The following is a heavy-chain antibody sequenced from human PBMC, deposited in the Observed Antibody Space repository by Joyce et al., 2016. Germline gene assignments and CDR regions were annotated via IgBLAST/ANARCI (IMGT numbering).Heavy chain of an antibody. CDR2: IFQNGST. J-gene: IGHJ4*02. CDR3: ARAPDC. V-gene: IGHV4-30-2*01. CDR1: GGSISSGAYS. Sequence: QLQLQESGSRLVKPSQTLSLSCAVSGGSISSGAYSWSWIRQPPGMGLEWIGDIFQNGSTYYSPSLKGRVNITIDRSKNSFSLKLNSLTAADTAVYYCARAPDCWGQGTLVAVSS.